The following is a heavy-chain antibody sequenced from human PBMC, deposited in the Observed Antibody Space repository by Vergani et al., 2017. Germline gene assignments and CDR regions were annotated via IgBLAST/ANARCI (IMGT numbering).Heavy chain of an antibody. Sequence: QVQLVQSGAEVKKPGASVKVSCKASGYTFTGYYMHWVRQAPGQGLEWMGWINPNSGGTNYAQKFQGRVTMTRDTSISTAYMELSRLSSDDTAVYYCARTENYGSGSYYNALLYMDVWGKGTTVTVSS. D-gene: IGHD3-10*01. V-gene: IGHV1-2*02. CDR2: INPNSGGT. J-gene: IGHJ6*03. CDR1: GYTFTGYY. CDR3: ARTENYGSGSYYNALLYMDV.